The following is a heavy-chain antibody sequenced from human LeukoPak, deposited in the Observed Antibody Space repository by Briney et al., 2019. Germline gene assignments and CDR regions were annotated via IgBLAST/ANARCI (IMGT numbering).Heavy chain of an antibody. D-gene: IGHD6-13*01. CDR3: ARHNTIAAAGRDYYYGVDV. V-gene: IGHV5-51*01. CDR2: IYPGDSDT. J-gene: IGHJ6*04. CDR1: GYSFTSYW. Sequence: GESLKISCKGSGYSFTSYWIGWVRQMPGKGLEWMGIIYPGDSDTRYSPSFQGQVTISADKSISTAYLQWSSLKASDTAMYYCARHNTIAAAGRDYYYGVDVWGKGTTVTVSS.